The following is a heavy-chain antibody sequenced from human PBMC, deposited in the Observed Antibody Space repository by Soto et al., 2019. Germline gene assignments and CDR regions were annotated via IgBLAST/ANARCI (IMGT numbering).Heavy chain of an antibody. J-gene: IGHJ3*02. CDR2: INTDGGIT. CDR3: TREAGYCRRTSCYRRAFDS. Sequence: EVQLVESGGDLVQPGGSLRLSCAASGFTFSSHWMHWVRRVPGKGLVWVSHINTDGGITGYADSVKGRFTISRDNAKNTLYLQMNGLRVEDTSVYYCTREAGYCRRTSCYRRAFDSWGQGTIVTVSS. D-gene: IGHD2-2*01. V-gene: IGHV3-74*01. CDR1: GFTFSSHW.